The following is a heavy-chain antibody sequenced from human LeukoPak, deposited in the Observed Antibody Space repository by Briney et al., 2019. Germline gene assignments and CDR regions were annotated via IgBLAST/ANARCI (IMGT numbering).Heavy chain of an antibody. CDR3: AKDATYSSGWTDY. CDR2: ISWNSGSI. J-gene: IGHJ4*02. CDR1: GFTFDDYA. Sequence: GGSLRLSCAASGFTFDDYAMHWVRQAPGKGLEWVSGISWNSGSIGYADSVKGRFTISRDNAKNSLYLQMNSLRAEDTALYYRAKDATYSSGWTDYWGQGTLVTVSS. V-gene: IGHV3-9*01. D-gene: IGHD6-19*01.